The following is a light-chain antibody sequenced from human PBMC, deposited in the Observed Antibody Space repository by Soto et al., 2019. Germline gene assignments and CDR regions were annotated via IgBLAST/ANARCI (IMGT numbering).Light chain of an antibody. J-gene: IGKJ3*01. Sequence: ESVLTQSPATLSLSPGERATLSCRASQSVSSYLAWYQQKPGQAPRLLIYDASNRATGIPARFSGRGSGTDFTLTISSLEPEDFAVYYCQQRSNWPPLFTFGPGTKVDIK. V-gene: IGKV3-11*01. CDR2: DAS. CDR3: QQRSNWPPLFT. CDR1: QSVSSY.